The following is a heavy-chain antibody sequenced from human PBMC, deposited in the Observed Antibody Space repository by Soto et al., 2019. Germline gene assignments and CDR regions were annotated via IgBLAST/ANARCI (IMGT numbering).Heavy chain of an antibody. CDR2: IIPLLDMA. CDR3: AIMTQWS. CDR1: GGTFSSYT. V-gene: IGHV1-69*02. Sequence: QVQVVQSGTEVKKPGSSVNVSCKASGGTFSSYTISWVRQAPGQGLEWMGRIIPLLDMANYAQKFQGRVTITADKSTSTSYMQMSSLRSEDTAVYYCAIMTQWSWGQGTLVTVSS. J-gene: IGHJ5*02. D-gene: IGHD6-19*01.